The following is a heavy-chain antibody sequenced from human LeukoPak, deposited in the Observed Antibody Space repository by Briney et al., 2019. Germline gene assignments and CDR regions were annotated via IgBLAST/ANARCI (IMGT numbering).Heavy chain of an antibody. CDR3: ATVSSGWYDMSAFDI. J-gene: IGHJ3*02. V-gene: IGHV1-24*01. CDR1: GYTLTELS. Sequence: ASVKVSCKVSGYTLTELSMHWVRQAPGKGLEWMGGFDPEDGETIYAQKFQGRVTMTEDTSTDTAYMELSSLRSEDTAVYYCATVSSGWYDMSAFDIWGQGTMVTVSS. D-gene: IGHD6-19*01. CDR2: FDPEDGET.